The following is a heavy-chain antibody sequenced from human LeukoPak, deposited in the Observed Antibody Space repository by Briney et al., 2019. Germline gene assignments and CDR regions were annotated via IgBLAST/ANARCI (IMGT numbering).Heavy chain of an antibody. Sequence: ASVKVSCKASGYTFTSYGISWVRQAPGQGLEWMGGIIPIFGTASYAQKFQGRVTITADESTSTAYMELSSLRSEDTAVYYCATEDGRYNWNLSGWGQGTLVTVSS. V-gene: IGHV1-69*13. CDR3: ATEDGRYNWNLSG. D-gene: IGHD1-7*01. CDR1: GYTFTSYG. J-gene: IGHJ4*02. CDR2: IIPIFGTA.